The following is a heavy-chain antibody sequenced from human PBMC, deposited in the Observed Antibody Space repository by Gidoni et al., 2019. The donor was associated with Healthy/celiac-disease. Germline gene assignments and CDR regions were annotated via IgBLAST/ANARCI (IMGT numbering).Heavy chain of an antibody. CDR1: GFTLDDYA. Sequence: EVQLVECGGGLVQPGRSLRLSGAASGFTLDDYAMHWVRQAPGKGLEWVSGISWNSGSIDYADSVKCRFTISRDNAKNSLYLQMNSLRAEDTALYYCAKDRRYSSSSGAFDPWGQGTLVTVSS. CDR2: ISWNSGSI. CDR3: AKDRRYSSSSGAFDP. J-gene: IGHJ5*02. D-gene: IGHD6-6*01. V-gene: IGHV3-9*01.